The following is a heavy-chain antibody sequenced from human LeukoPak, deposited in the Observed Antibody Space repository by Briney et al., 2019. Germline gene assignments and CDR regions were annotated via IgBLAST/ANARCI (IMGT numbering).Heavy chain of an antibody. CDR3: AKDYLYNCIDN. Sequence: GGSLRLSCAASGFTFSNYAMTWVRQAPGKGLEWVSAISSSGGSTYYADSVKGRFTIPRDNSKNTLYLQMNSLRAEDTAVYYCAKDYLYNCIDNWGQGTLVTVSS. J-gene: IGHJ5*02. V-gene: IGHV3-23*01. CDR2: ISSSGGST. CDR1: GFTFSNYA.